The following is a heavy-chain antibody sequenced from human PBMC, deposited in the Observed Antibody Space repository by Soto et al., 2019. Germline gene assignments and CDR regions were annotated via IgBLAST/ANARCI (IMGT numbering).Heavy chain of an antibody. V-gene: IGHV4-59*01. CDR2: IYYIGNT. Sequence: PSETLSLTCTVSGGSISSYYWSWIRQPPGKGLEWIGYIYYIGNTNYNPSLKSRVTISVDTSKNQFSLKLSSVTAADTAMYYCAGHGSGWDLFDYWGQGTLVTVSS. CDR1: GGSISSYY. CDR3: AGHGSGWDLFDY. J-gene: IGHJ4*02. D-gene: IGHD6-19*01.